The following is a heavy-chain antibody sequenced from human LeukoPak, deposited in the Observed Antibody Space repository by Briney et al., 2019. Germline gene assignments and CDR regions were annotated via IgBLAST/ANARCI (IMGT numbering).Heavy chain of an antibody. J-gene: IGHJ6*02. CDR2: IKSKTDGETI. Sequence: PGGSLRLSCAACGFTFSNAWMNWVRQAPGKGLEWVGRIKSKTDGETIDCAAPVKGRFTISRDDSKKTLYLQMNSLKTEDTAVYYCTGGYQRVYGMDVWGQGATVTVSS. CDR1: GFTFSNAW. CDR3: TGGYQRVYGMDV. V-gene: IGHV3-15*07. D-gene: IGHD3-22*01.